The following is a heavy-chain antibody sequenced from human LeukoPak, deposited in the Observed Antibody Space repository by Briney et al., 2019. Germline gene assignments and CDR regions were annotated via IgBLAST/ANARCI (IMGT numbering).Heavy chain of an antibody. CDR1: GYRFNAYW. CDR2: IYPDDSDT. J-gene: IGHJ3*02. CDR3: ARQGRIVVVTTTHDAFDI. D-gene: IGHD2-21*02. V-gene: IGHV5-51*01. Sequence: KSGESLKISCKGSGYRFNAYWIAWVRQMPGKGLEWMGIIYPDDSDTRYSPSFQGQVTISVDKSISTAYLQWSSLKASDTAMYYCARQGRIVVVTTTHDAFDIWGQGTMVTVSS.